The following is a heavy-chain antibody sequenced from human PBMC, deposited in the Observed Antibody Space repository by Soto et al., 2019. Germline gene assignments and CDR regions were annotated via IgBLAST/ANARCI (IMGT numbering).Heavy chain of an antibody. CDR1: GFTFNTYS. CDR3: ARDRLVVGATGGFDY. J-gene: IGHJ4*02. Sequence: EVQLVESGGGLVQPGGSLRLSCVASGFTFNTYSMNWVRQAPGKGLEGVSFISSSTNSIYYADSVKGRFTISRDNAKNSLYLQMNSLRDEDTAVYYCARDRLVVGATGGFDYWGQGSLVTVSS. CDR2: ISSSTNSI. V-gene: IGHV3-48*02. D-gene: IGHD1-26*01.